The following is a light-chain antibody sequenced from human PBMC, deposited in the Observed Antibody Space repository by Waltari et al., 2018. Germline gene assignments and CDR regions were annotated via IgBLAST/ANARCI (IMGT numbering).Light chain of an antibody. Sequence: QSVLTQPPSASGTPGQRVTISCSGSRPNVGGNYVYWYHTRPGQAPKLLFYRQEPRPSVVRERFSSSKSGCLASLAISGLRSEDEADYDWAAWEDSLRAKFVFGTGTKVTVL. CDR3: AAWEDSLRAKFV. J-gene: IGLJ1*01. V-gene: IGLV1-47*01. CDR2: RQE. CDR1: RPNVGGNY.